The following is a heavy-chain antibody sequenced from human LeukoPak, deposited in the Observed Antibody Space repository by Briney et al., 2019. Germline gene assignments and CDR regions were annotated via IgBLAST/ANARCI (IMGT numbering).Heavy chain of an antibody. CDR2: MYYSGST. V-gene: IGHV4-39*01. CDR1: GDSTSSSSYY. Sequence: SETLSLTCTVSGDSTSSSSYYWAWIRQPPGKGLEWIGSMYYSGSTNYNPALKSRVTISGDTSKNQFSLKLSSVTAADTAVYYCARSYSSAQGWFDPWGQGTLVTVSS. J-gene: IGHJ5*02. CDR3: ARSYSSAQGWFDP. D-gene: IGHD6-19*01.